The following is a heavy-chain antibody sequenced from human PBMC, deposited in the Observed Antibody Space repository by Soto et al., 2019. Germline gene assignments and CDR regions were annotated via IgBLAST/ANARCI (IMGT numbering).Heavy chain of an antibody. CDR2: ISASGGGT. D-gene: IGHD1-1*01. CDR3: ARETPGTLDY. V-gene: IGHV3-23*01. Sequence: GGSLRLSCAASGFTFSSFAMNWVRQAPGKGLEWVSVISASGGGTYYADSVKGRFTIFRDSSKSTLHLQMNSLRADDTAVYYCARETPGTLDYWGQGTLVTVSS. J-gene: IGHJ4*02. CDR1: GFTFSSFA.